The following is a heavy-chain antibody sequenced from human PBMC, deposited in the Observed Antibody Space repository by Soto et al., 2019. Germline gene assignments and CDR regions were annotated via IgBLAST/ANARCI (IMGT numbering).Heavy chain of an antibody. J-gene: IGHJ3*01. V-gene: IGHV4-34*01. Sequence: SETLSLTCAVYGGSFSGYYWGWFRQPPGKGLEWIGEVKHSGNINYNPSLKTRLTVSVDTSKNQFSLKLSSMTAADTAMYYCARGSHFDFSSGYADSFDVWVQGTMVTVSS. D-gene: IGHD3-3*01. CDR1: GGSFSGYY. CDR3: ARGSHFDFSSGYADSFDV. CDR2: VKHSGNI.